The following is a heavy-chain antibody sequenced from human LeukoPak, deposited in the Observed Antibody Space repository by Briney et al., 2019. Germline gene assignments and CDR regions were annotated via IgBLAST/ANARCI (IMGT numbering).Heavy chain of an antibody. V-gene: IGHV1-8*01. CDR2: MNPNSGNT. D-gene: IGHD2-2*01. CDR3: ARGSKYCSSTSCYFFDYMDV. CDR1: GYTFTSYD. Sequence: ASVKVSCKASGYTFTSYDINWVRQATGQGLELMGWMNPNSGNTGYAQKFQGRVTMTRNTSISTAYMELSSLRSEDTAVYYCARGSKYCSSTSCYFFDYMDVWGKGTTVTVSS. J-gene: IGHJ6*03.